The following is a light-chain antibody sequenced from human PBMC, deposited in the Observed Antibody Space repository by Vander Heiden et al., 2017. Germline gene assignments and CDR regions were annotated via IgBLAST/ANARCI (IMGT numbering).Light chain of an antibody. CDR1: QSVGSN. CDR2: AAS. V-gene: IGKV1-39*01. J-gene: IGKJ4*01. Sequence: DIQMTQSPSSLSASVGDRVTITCRASQSVGSNLNWYQQKPGKAPKLLIYAASSLQSGVPSRFSGSGSGTDFTLTISSLQPEDFATYYCQQSYRTPLTFGGGTKVEIK. CDR3: QQSYRTPLT.